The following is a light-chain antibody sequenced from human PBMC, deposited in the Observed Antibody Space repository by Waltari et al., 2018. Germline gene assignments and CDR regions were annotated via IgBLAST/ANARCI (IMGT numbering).Light chain of an antibody. CDR2: GDS. Sequence: QSVLAQPPSVSGAPGQRVTISCTGRSSNIGAGHHVHWYQEFPGTAPKLLIYGDSNRPSGVPDRFSGSKSGTSASLAITGLQAEDEANYYCQSFDTSLGAIFGGGTKVTVL. V-gene: IGLV1-40*01. CDR3: QSFDTSLGAI. J-gene: IGLJ2*01. CDR1: SSNIGAGHH.